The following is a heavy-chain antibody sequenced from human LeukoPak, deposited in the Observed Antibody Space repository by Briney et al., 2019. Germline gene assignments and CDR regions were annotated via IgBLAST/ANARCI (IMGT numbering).Heavy chain of an antibody. Sequence: SQTLSLTSAISGHSVSKNSVGWHWIRQSPSRGLEWLGRTYYRSKWYIDYALSVKSRITISPDTSKNQFSLQLNSVTPEDTAVYYCARSSSWSWDYWGQGTLVTVSS. CDR1: GHSVSKNSVG. J-gene: IGHJ4*02. D-gene: IGHD2-15*01. V-gene: IGHV6-1*01. CDR3: ARSSSWSWDY. CDR2: TYYRSKWYI.